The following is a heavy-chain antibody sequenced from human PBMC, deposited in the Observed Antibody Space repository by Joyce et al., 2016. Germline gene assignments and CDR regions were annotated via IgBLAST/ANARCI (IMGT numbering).Heavy chain of an antibody. J-gene: IGHJ3*02. Sequence: QVQLVQSGAEVKKPGASVKVSCKASGYTFTGHYMHWVRQAPGQGLEWMGWISPRKGDTNYAQNLQDRVTMTRDTSISTAYMELSRLRSDDTAVYYCARKCGGDCYSYAFDIWGQGTMVTVSS. CDR2: ISPRKGDT. CDR3: ARKCGGDCYSYAFDI. CDR1: GYTFTGHY. V-gene: IGHV1-2*02. D-gene: IGHD2-21*02.